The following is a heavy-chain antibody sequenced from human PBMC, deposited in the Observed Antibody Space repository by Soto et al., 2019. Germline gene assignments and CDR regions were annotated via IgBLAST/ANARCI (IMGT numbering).Heavy chain of an antibody. CDR3: AREDCSSTSCYRPFDY. Sequence: SVKVSCKASGGTFSSYTISWVLQAPGQGLEWMGRIIPILGIANYAQKFQGRVTITADKSTSTAYMELSSLRSEDTAVYYCAREDCSSTSCYRPFDYWGQGTLVTVSS. CDR1: GGTFSSYT. D-gene: IGHD2-2*01. V-gene: IGHV1-69*04. J-gene: IGHJ4*02. CDR2: IIPILGIA.